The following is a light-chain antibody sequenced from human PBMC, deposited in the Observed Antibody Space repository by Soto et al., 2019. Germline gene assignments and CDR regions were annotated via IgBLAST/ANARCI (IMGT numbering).Light chain of an antibody. Sequence: QSALTQPPSASGSPGQSVTISCTGTSSDVGGYCYVSWYQHPPGKAPKLMIYEINKRASGVPDRFSGSKSGNTASLTVSGLQAEDEADYYCGSYAGIKSDVIFGGGTKLTVL. CDR3: GSYAGIKSDVI. CDR2: EIN. V-gene: IGLV2-8*01. CDR1: SSDVGGYCY. J-gene: IGLJ2*01.